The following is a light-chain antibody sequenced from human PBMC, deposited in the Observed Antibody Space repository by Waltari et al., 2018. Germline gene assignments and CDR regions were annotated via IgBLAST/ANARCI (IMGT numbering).Light chain of an antibody. V-gene: IGKV1-39*01. CDR2: GAS. CDR1: QSITTS. Sequence: DIQMTQSPSSLSASVGDRVTITCRASQSITTSLNWYQQKPGKAPNLLIYGASSLQSGVPSRCSGSGAATDVTLTISSRQPADFATYYCQQTYSTPPFTFGPGTKVDI. J-gene: IGKJ3*01. CDR3: QQTYSTPPFT.